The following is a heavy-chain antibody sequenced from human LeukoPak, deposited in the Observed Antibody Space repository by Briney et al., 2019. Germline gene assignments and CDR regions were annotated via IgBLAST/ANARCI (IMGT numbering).Heavy chain of an antibody. J-gene: IGHJ5*02. V-gene: IGHV4-61*01. CDR3: ARGQSDCSSTSCYARYNWFDP. CDR1: GGSVSSGSYY. D-gene: IGHD2-2*01. Sequence: SETLSLTCTVSGGSVSSGSYYWSWIRQPPGKGLEWIGYIYYSGSTNYNPSLKSRVTISVDTSKNQFSLKLSSVTAADTAVYYCARGQSDCSSTSCYARYNWFDPWGQGTLVTVSS. CDR2: IYYSGST.